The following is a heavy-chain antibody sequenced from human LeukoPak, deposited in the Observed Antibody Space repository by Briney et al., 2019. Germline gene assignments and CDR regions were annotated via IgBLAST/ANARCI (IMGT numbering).Heavy chain of an antibody. V-gene: IGHV1-69*05. CDR1: GGTFSSYA. CDR3: ARDLVYYGSGSYYNEAGWFDP. D-gene: IGHD3-10*01. J-gene: IGHJ5*02. Sequence: SVKVSCKASGGTFSSYAISWVRQAPGQGLEWMGGIIPIFGTANYAQKFQGRVTITTDESTSTAYMELRSLRSDDTAVYYCARDLVYYGSGSYYNEAGWFDPWGQGTLVTVSS. CDR2: IIPIFGTA.